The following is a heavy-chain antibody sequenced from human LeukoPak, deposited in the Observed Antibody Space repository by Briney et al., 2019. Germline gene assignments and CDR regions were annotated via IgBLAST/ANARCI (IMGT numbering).Heavy chain of an antibody. CDR1: GYTLSSYY. D-gene: IGHD6-13*01. J-gene: IGHJ1*01. CDR2: INPNSGGT. Sequence: ASVKVSCKASGYTLSSYYMHWVRQAPGQGLEWMGWINPNSGGTNYAQKFQGRVTMTRDTSISTAYMELSRLRSDDTAVYYCARAVSSSWYREYFQHWGQGTLVTVSS. V-gene: IGHV1-2*02. CDR3: ARAVSSSWYREYFQH.